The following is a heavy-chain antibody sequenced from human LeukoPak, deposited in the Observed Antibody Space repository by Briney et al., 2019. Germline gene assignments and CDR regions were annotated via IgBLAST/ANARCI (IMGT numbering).Heavy chain of an antibody. Sequence: ASVKVSCKASGYTFTGYYMHWVRQAPGQGLEWMGRINPNSGSTNYAQKFQGRVTMTRDTSISTVYMELSRLRSDDTAVYYCARLYNWNYFQPAGYWGQGTLVTVSS. CDR2: INPNSGST. D-gene: IGHD1-7*01. CDR3: ARLYNWNYFQPAGY. V-gene: IGHV1-2*06. J-gene: IGHJ4*02. CDR1: GYTFTGYY.